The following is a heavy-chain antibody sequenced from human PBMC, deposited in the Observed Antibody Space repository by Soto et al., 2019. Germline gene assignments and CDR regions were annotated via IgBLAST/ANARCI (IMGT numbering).Heavy chain of an antibody. CDR2: ISYDGNNK. Sequence: QVQLVESGGGVVQPGRSLRLSCAASGFTFSSYAIHWVRQAPGKGLEWVALISYDGNNKYYTDSVKGQFTISRDNSKNTLYLQMNSLRAEDTAVYFCAREVGYGDYERGGLDVWGQGTTVTVSS. CDR3: AREVGYGDYERGGLDV. D-gene: IGHD4-17*01. CDR1: GFTFSSYA. J-gene: IGHJ6*02. V-gene: IGHV3-30-3*01.